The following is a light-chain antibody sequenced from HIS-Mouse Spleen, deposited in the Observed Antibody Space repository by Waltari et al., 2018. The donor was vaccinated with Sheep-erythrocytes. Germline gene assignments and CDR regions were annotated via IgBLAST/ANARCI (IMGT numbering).Light chain of an antibody. V-gene: IGKV4-1*01. Sequence: DIVMTQSPDSLAVSLGERATINCKSSQSVLYSSHNKNYLAWYQQKPGQPPKLLIYWASTPESGVPDRFSGSGSGTDFTLTISSLQAEDVAVYYCQQYYSTLTFGGGTKVEIK. CDR3: QQYYSTLT. CDR2: WAS. J-gene: IGKJ4*01. CDR1: QSVLYSSHNKNY.